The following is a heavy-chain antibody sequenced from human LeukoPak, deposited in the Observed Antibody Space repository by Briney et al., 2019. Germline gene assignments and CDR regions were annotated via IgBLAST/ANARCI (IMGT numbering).Heavy chain of an antibody. J-gene: IGHJ4*02. V-gene: IGHV5-51*01. Sequence: GESLKISCKSSGYSFTTYWIAWVRQMPGKGLEWMGIIYPGDSDTRYSPSFQGQVTISADKSISTAYLQWSSLKASDTAMYYCARRGYYDSSGYYYGMEFDYWGQGTLVTVSS. D-gene: IGHD3-22*01. CDR1: GYSFTTYW. CDR2: IYPGDSDT. CDR3: ARRGYYDSSGYYYGMEFDY.